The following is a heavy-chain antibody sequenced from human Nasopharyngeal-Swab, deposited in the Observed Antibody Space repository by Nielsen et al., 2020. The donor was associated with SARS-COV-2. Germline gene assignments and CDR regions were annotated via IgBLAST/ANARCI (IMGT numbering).Heavy chain of an antibody. CDR3: ATKYNWNYGPRYFDL. Sequence: ASVKVSCKVSGYTLTELSMHWVRQAPGKGLEWMGGFDPEDGETIYAQKFQGRVTMTEDTSTDTAYMELSSLRSEDTAVYYCATKYNWNYGPRYFDLWGRGTLVTVSS. D-gene: IGHD1-7*01. V-gene: IGHV1-24*01. J-gene: IGHJ2*01. CDR2: FDPEDGET. CDR1: GYTLTELS.